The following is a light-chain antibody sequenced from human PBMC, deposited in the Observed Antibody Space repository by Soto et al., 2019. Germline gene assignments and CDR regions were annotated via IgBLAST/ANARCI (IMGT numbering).Light chain of an antibody. V-gene: IGKV3-20*01. Sequence: EIVLTQSPGTLSLSPGERATLSCRASQSVGSNYLAWYHKKPGQAPRLLIYGAYSRATSIPDRFSDSVSGTDVTLTISSLEPEDFAVFYCQQYDSSPATFGQGTKVEIK. CDR3: QQYDSSPAT. CDR1: QSVGSNY. CDR2: GAY. J-gene: IGKJ1*01.